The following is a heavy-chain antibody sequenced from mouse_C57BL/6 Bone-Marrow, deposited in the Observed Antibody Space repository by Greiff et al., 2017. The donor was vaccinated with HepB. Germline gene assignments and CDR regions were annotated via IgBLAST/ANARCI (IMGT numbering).Heavy chain of an antibody. CDR2: IYPGSGST. CDR3: ARVTTHY. Sequence: VQLVESGAELVKPGASVKMSCKASGYTFTSYWITWVKQRPGQGLEWIGDIYPGSGSTNYNEKFKSKATLTVDTSSSTAYMQLSSLTSEDSAVYYCARVTTHYWGQGTTLTVSS. V-gene: IGHV1-55*01. D-gene: IGHD2-3*01. CDR1: GYTFTSYW. J-gene: IGHJ2*01.